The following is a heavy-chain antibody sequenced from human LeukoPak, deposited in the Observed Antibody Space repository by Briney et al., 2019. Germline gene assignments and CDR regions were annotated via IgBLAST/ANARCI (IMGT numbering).Heavy chain of an antibody. CDR1: GFTFSSYW. CDR3: ARENRNSSSPLRTKMGYYYYYYMDV. Sequence: GGSLRLSCAASGFTFSSYWMSWVRQAPGKGLEWVANIKQDGSEKYYVDSVKGRFTISRDNAKNSLYLQMNSLRAEDTAVYYCARENRNSSSPLRTKMGYYYYYYMDVWGKGTTVTVSS. V-gene: IGHV3-7*01. D-gene: IGHD6-6*01. J-gene: IGHJ6*03. CDR2: IKQDGSEK.